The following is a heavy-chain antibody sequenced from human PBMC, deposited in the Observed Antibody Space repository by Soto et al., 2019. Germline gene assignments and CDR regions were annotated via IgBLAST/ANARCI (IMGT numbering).Heavy chain of an antibody. CDR3: ARDRIVTKAPAPYYLYYGVDV. D-gene: IGHD3-22*01. CDR1: GYTFTGYY. Sequence: ASVKVSCKASGYTFTGYYVHWVRQAPGQGLEWMGWINPNSGDTYLAQRFQGRVTMNRDTSIGTAYMELRGLTSDDTAMYYCARDRIVTKAPAPYYLYYGVDVWGQGTTVTVSS. J-gene: IGHJ6*02. V-gene: IGHV1-2*02. CDR2: INPNSGDT.